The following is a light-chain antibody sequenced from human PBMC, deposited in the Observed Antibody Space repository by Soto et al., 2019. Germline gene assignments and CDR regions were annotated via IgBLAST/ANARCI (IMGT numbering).Light chain of an antibody. CDR1: QSVSSN. Sequence: EIVMTQSPATLSVSPGERATLSCRASQSVSSNLAWYQQKPGQAPRLLIYDASNRATGIPARFSGSGSGTDFTLTISSLEPEDFAVYYCQKRSNWPPTTFGQGTRLEIK. J-gene: IGKJ5*01. CDR3: QKRSNWPPTT. CDR2: DAS. V-gene: IGKV3-11*01.